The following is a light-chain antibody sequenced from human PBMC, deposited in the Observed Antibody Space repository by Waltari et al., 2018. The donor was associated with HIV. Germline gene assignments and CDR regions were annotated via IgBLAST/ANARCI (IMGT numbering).Light chain of an antibody. Sequence: QSVLAQPPSVSGAPGQRVTISCTGSSSNIGADYHVYWYQHLPGTAPKLLIYGNSNRPSGVPNRFSGSKSATSASLAITGLQAEDEADYYCQSYDRSLSAWVFGGGTRLNVL. V-gene: IGLV1-40*01. CDR3: QSYDRSLSAWV. CDR2: GNS. CDR1: SSNIGADYH. J-gene: IGLJ3*02.